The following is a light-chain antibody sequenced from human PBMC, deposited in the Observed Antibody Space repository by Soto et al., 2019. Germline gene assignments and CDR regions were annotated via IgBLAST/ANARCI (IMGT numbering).Light chain of an antibody. Sequence: IVMTQSPDTLAVSLGERAPINCKSRQSLVVSALNADYLAGSRQKLGQPPKLLFFVASARAFGVPERFGGGGSGTEFPLTISSLRSEDLALFYCQQYNDWPRTFGQGTKGDIK. CDR3: QQYNDWPRT. J-gene: IGKJ1*01. CDR2: VAS. CDR1: QSLVVSALNADY. V-gene: IGKV4-1*01.